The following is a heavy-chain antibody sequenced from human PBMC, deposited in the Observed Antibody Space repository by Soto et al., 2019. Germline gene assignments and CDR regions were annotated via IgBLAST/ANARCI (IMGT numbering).Heavy chain of an antibody. CDR3: ARDGAGVVPAAVGMDV. J-gene: IGHJ6*02. Sequence: SETLSLTCTFSGGSISSGGYYWSWIRQHPGKGLEWIGYIYYSGSTYYNPSLKSRVTISVDTSKNQFSLKLSSVTAADTAVYYCARDGAGVVPAAVGMDVWGQGTTVTVSS. CDR1: GGSISSGGYY. CDR2: IYYSGST. D-gene: IGHD2-2*01. V-gene: IGHV4-31*03.